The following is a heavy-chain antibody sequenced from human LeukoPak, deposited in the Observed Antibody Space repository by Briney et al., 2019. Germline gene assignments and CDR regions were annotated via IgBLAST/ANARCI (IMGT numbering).Heavy chain of an antibody. J-gene: IGHJ3*02. CDR3: AREYSSGWFDAFDI. CDR2: INWNGGST. D-gene: IGHD6-19*01. Sequence: GGSLRLSCAASGFTFDDYGMSWVRQAPGKGLEWVSGINWNGGSTGYADSVKGRFTIPRDNAKNSLYLQMNSLRAEDTALYYCAREYSSGWFDAFDIWGQGTMVTVSS. CDR1: GFTFDDYG. V-gene: IGHV3-20*04.